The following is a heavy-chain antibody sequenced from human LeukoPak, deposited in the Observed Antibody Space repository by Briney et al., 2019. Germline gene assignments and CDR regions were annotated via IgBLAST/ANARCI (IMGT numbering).Heavy chain of an antibody. Sequence: PGGSLRLSCAASGFTFSSYAMSWVRQAPGKGLEWVSAISGSGGSTYYADSVKGRFTISRDNSKNTLYLQMNSLRAEDTAVYYCAKGLRFCSGGTGYSGDYMDVWGKGTTVTVSS. D-gene: IGHD2-15*01. J-gene: IGHJ6*03. CDR2: ISGSGGST. CDR1: GFTFSSYA. V-gene: IGHV3-23*01. CDR3: AKGLRFCSGGTGYSGDYMDV.